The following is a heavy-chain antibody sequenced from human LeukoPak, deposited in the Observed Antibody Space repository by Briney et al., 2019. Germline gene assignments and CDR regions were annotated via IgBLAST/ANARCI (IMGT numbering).Heavy chain of an antibody. CDR3: ARHVRYGDLSYFDY. J-gene: IGHJ4*02. CDR2: IYPGDSDT. D-gene: IGHD4-17*01. Sequence: GESLKISRTGSGYSFTSYWIGWVRQMPGKGLEWMGIIYPGDSDTKYSPSFQGQVTISAGMSIRTAYLQWSYLKASDTAMYYCARHVRYGDLSYFDYWGQGTLVTVSS. V-gene: IGHV5-51*01. CDR1: GYSFTSYW.